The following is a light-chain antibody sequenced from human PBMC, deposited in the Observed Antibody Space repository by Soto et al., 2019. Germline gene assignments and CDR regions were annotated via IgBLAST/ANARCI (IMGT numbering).Light chain of an antibody. J-gene: IGLJ3*02. CDR2: RTT. Sequence: QTVVTQEPSFSVSPGGTVTLTCGLNSGSVVSSHYPSWFQQIPGQTPRMLIYRTTARSSRVPDRFSGSILGNRAALTIAGAQADDESDYYCALYLGGGISVFGGGTKVTVL. CDR1: SGSVVSSHY. V-gene: IGLV8-61*01. CDR3: ALYLGGGISV.